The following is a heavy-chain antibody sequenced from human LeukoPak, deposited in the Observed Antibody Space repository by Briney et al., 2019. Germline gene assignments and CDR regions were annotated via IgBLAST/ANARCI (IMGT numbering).Heavy chain of an antibody. CDR3: ARGGRTAMAIDY. V-gene: IGHV3-30-3*01. D-gene: IGHD5-18*01. CDR2: ISYDGSNK. CDR1: GFTFSSYA. J-gene: IGHJ4*02. Sequence: PGRSLRLSCAASGFTFSSYATHWVRQAPGKGLEWVAVISYDGSNKYYADSVKGRFTISRDNSKNTLYLQMNSLRAEDTAVYYCARGGRTAMAIDYWGQGTLVTVSS.